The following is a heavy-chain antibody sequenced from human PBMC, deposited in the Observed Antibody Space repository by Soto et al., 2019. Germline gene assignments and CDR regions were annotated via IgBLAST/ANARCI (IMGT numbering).Heavy chain of an antibody. J-gene: IGHJ5*02. CDR2: IYYSGST. CDR3: ARDLTPYDNWFDP. Sequence: PSETLSLTCTVSGGSISSGGYYWSWIRQHPGKGLEWIGYIYYSGSTYYNPSLKSRVTISVDTSKNQVSLKLSSVTAADTAVYYCARDLTPYDNWFDPWGQGTLVTVSS. CDR1: GGSISSGGYY. V-gene: IGHV4-61*08. D-gene: IGHD2-21*01.